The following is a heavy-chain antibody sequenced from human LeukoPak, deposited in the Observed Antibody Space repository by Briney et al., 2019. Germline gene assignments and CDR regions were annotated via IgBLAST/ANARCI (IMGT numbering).Heavy chain of an antibody. CDR1: GLTFRDYG. D-gene: IGHD1-1*01. J-gene: IGHJ3*02. CDR2: IWSDGSHP. V-gene: IGHV3-33*01. Sequence: GGSLRLSCEASGLTFRDYGMHWVRQAPGKGLEWAASIWSDGSHPNYADSVQGRFTISRDNSKNTINLQMNSLKVEDTAVYYCAREGPQTGTSAFDIWGRGTKVAVSS. CDR3: AREGPQTGTSAFDI.